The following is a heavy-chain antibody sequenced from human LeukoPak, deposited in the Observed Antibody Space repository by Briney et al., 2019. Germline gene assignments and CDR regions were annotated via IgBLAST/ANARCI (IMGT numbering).Heavy chain of an antibody. Sequence: GELLKISCKGSGYSFTTYWIGWVRQMPGRGLEWMGIIYPGDSDTRYSPSFQGQVTISADKSISTAYLQWSSLKASDTAMYYCARQFRDSSGYYSYYFDYWGQGTLVSVSS. CDR3: ARQFRDSSGYYSYYFDY. CDR1: GYSFTTYW. CDR2: IYPGDSDT. J-gene: IGHJ4*02. D-gene: IGHD3-22*01. V-gene: IGHV5-51*01.